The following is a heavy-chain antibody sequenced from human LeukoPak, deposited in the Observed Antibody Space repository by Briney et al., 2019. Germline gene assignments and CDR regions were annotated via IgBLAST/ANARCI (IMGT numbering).Heavy chain of an antibody. CDR2: TTEDGSGK. V-gene: IGHV3-7*01. CDR1: GFTFSTYR. D-gene: IGHD6-19*01. J-gene: IGHJ4*02. CDR3: AKARYSSGLDY. Sequence: GGSLRLSCAASGFTFSTYRMAWVRQAPGKGLEWVATTTEDGSGKYHVDSVRGRFTVSRDNTNKLLFLQMNSLRAEDTAVYHCAKARYSSGLDYWGQGTLVSVSS.